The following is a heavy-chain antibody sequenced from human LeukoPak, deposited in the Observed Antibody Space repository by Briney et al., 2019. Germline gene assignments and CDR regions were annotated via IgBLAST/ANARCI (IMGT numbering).Heavy chain of an antibody. Sequence: GSLRLSCAASGFTFCDYYMSWIRQAPGKGLEWIGSIYYSGSTYYNPSLKSRVTISVDTSKNQFSLKLSSVTAADTAVYYCARRGGSGFRYWGQGTLVTVSS. V-gene: IGHV4-39*01. CDR3: ARRGGSGFRY. CDR2: IYYSGST. CDR1: GFTFCDYY. D-gene: IGHD3-10*01. J-gene: IGHJ4*02.